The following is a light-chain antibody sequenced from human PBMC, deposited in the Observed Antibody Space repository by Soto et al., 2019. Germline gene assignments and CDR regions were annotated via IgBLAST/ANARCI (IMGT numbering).Light chain of an antibody. Sequence: QSALTQPASVSGSPGQSITISCTGTSSDVGGFNFVSWYQQPPGKAPKLMIYDVSHRPSGVSNRFSGSKSDNTASLTISGLQAEDEGDYYCSSYTTSSTIVFGTGTQLTVL. J-gene: IGLJ1*01. CDR1: SSDVGGFNF. CDR2: DVS. CDR3: SSYTTSSTIV. V-gene: IGLV2-14*01.